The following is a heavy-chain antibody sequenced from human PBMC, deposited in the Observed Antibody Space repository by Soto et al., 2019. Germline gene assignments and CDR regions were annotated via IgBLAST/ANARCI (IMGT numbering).Heavy chain of an antibody. V-gene: IGHV3-73*01. D-gene: IGHD1-1*01. CDR1: GFPFSGSI. J-gene: IGHJ6*02. Sequence: PGGSLRLSCAASGFPFSGSIIHWVGQASGKGLEWVGRIRSKANGYATAFGGSVKGRFTISRDDSKSTAYLQMNSLKTEDTAFYYCTRNLGTKYGFDVWGQGTTVTVSS. CDR3: TRNLGTKYGFDV. CDR2: IRSKANGYAT.